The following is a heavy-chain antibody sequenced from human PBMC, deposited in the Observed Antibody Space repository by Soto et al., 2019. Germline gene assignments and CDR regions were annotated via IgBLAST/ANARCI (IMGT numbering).Heavy chain of an antibody. Sequence: QLQLQESGPGLVKPSETLSLTCTVSGGSISSSSYYWGWIRQPPGKGLEWIGSIYYSGSTYYNPSLKSRVTISVDTSKNQFSLKLSSVTAADTAVYYCARHPPQQLVHYYFDYWGQGTLVTVSS. CDR1: GGSISSSSYY. V-gene: IGHV4-39*01. CDR3: ARHPPQQLVHYYFDY. D-gene: IGHD6-13*01. J-gene: IGHJ4*02. CDR2: IYYSGST.